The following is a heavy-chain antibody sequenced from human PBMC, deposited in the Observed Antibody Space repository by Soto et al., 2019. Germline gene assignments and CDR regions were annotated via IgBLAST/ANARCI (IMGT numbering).Heavy chain of an antibody. D-gene: IGHD6-13*01. CDR2: MSVDGSNK. J-gene: IGHJ6*02. CDR1: GFTFSSSG. V-gene: IGHV3-30*18. CDR3: AKDLNSSSTWVGYSYFSGMDV. Sequence: PGGSLRLSCEASGFTFSSSGIHWVRQAPGKGLEWVAVMSVDGSNKYYADSVKGRFNISRDNSKNTLYLQMNSLRAEDTAVYYCAKDLNSSSTWVGYSYFSGMDVWGQGTTVTVSS.